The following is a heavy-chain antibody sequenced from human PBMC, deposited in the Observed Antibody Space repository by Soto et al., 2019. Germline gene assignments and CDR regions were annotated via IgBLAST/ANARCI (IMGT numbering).Heavy chain of an antibody. Sequence: QVQLVQSGAEVKKPGASVKVSCKASGFTFTNYFFHWVRQAPRQGLEWVGIISPYDGSKNYQQSLQGRLTTTSDTSTSTVYMELRSLRSEDTAVYFCARGDGRGSTGFYYYYGMDVWGHGTMITVSS. CDR2: ISPYDGSK. J-gene: IGHJ6*02. CDR3: ARGDGRGSTGFYYYYGMDV. D-gene: IGHD1-26*01. V-gene: IGHV1-46*01. CDR1: GFTFTNYF.